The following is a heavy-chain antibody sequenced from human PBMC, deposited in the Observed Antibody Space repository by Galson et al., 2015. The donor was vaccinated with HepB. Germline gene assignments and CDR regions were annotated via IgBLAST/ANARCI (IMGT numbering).Heavy chain of an antibody. Sequence: SLRLSCAASGVIFSSYAMHWVRQAPGKGLEWVALISYEGSNKNYADSVKGRFTVSRDNSKNTLSLQMNSLRGDDTAVYYCAAVGYSGGTWDSDYYGMDVWGQGTTVTVSS. CDR3: AAVGYSGGTWDSDYYGMDV. J-gene: IGHJ6*02. D-gene: IGHD2-15*01. V-gene: IGHV3-30*04. CDR2: ISYEGSNK. CDR1: GVIFSSYA.